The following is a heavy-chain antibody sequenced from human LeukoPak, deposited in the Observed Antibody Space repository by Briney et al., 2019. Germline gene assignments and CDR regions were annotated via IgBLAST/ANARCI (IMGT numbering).Heavy chain of an antibody. CDR3: ARGRNWFDP. V-gene: IGHV3-21*01. CDR2: ISSTSKYI. J-gene: IGHJ5*02. Sequence: GGSLRLSCVGSEFTFSSYNMNWVRQAPGKGLEWVSSISSTSKYIYYADSVKGRFTVSRDNAKNSLYLQMNSLRAEDTAVYYCARGRNWFDPWGQGTLVTVSS. CDR1: EFTFSSYN.